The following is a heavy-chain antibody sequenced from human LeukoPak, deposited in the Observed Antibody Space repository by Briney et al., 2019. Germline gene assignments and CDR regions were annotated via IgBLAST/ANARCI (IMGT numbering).Heavy chain of an antibody. J-gene: IGHJ3*02. V-gene: IGHV4-34*01. CDR2: INHSGST. Sequence: SETLSLTCAVYGGSFGGYYWSWIRQPPGKGLEWIGEINHSGSTNYNPSLKSRVTISVDTSKNQFSLKLSSVTAADTAVYYCASPGSGRHAFDIWGQGTMVTVSS. CDR3: ASPGSGRHAFDI. D-gene: IGHD3-10*01. CDR1: GGSFGGYY.